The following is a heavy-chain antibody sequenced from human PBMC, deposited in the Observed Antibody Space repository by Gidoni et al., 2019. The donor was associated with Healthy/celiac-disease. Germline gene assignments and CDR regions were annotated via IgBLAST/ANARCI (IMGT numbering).Heavy chain of an antibody. J-gene: IGHJ4*02. D-gene: IGHD3-10*01. V-gene: IGHV3-43*02. CDR3: AKDIGQRGRVRGDY. Sequence: VSLISGDGGSTYYADSVKGRFTISRDNSKNSLYLQMNSLRTEDTALYSCAKDIGQRGRVRGDYWGQGTLVTVSS. CDR2: ISGDGGST.